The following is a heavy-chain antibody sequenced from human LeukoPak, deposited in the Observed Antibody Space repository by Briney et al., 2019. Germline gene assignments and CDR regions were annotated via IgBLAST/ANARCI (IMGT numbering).Heavy chain of an antibody. CDR2: ISAYNGNT. V-gene: IGHV1-18*01. Sequence: ASVKVSCKASGYTFTSYGISWVRQAPGQGLEWMGWISAYNGNTNYAQKLQGRVTMTTDTSTSTAYMELRSLRSDDTAVYYCATVGPSSSITSGGTRGPNWFDPWGQGTLVTVSS. CDR1: GYTFTSYG. CDR3: ATVGPSSSITSGGTRGPNWFDP. D-gene: IGHD6-13*01. J-gene: IGHJ5*02.